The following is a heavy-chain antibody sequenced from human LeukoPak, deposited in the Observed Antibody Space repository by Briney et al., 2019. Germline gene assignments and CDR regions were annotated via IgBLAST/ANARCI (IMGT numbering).Heavy chain of an antibody. CDR2: ISAYNGNT. CDR3: ARAGVYYYGSGSVKYYFDY. Sequence: ASVKVSCKASGYTFTSYGISWVRQAPGQGLEWMGWISAYNGNTNYAQKLQGRVTMTTDTSTSTAYMELRSLRSEDMAVYYCARAGVYYYGSGSVKYYFDYWGQGTLVTVSS. J-gene: IGHJ4*02. CDR1: GYTFTSYG. D-gene: IGHD3-10*01. V-gene: IGHV1-18*03.